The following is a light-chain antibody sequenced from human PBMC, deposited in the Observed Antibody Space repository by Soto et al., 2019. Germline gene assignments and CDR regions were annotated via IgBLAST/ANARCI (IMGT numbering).Light chain of an antibody. Sequence: HSVLTQPASVSGSPGQSITISCTGTSSDVGGYNYVSWYQQHPGKAPKLMIYDVSNRPSGVSNRFSGSKSGNTASLTISGLQAEDEADYYCCSYTTSSTVLFGGGAKVTVL. J-gene: IGLJ2*01. V-gene: IGLV2-14*03. CDR3: CSYTTSSTVL. CDR1: SSDVGGYNY. CDR2: DVS.